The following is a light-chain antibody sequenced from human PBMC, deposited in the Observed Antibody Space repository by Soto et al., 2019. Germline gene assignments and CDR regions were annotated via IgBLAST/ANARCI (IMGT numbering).Light chain of an antibody. CDR1: QSLLHSNGYNY. CDR3: MQALQTLPT. CDR2: LGS. Sequence: DIVMTQSPLSLPVTPGEPASISCRSSQSLLHSNGYNYLDWYLQKPGQSPQLLIYLGSNRASEVPDRFSGSGSGTDFTLKISRVEAEDVGVYYCMQALQTLPTFGQGTRLEIK. J-gene: IGKJ5*01. V-gene: IGKV2-28*01.